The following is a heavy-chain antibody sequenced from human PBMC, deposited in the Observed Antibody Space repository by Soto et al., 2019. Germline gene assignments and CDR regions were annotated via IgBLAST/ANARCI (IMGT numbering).Heavy chain of an antibody. D-gene: IGHD2-21*02. J-gene: IGHJ6*02. Sequence: ASVKVSCKASGYTFTSYYMHWVRQAPGQGLEWMGIINPSGGSTSYAQKFQGRVTMTRDTSTSTVYMELSSLRSEDTAVYYCARDGINDIVVVTATPTPYYGMDVWGQGTTVTVSS. CDR2: INPSGGST. CDR3: ARDGINDIVVVTATPTPYYGMDV. V-gene: IGHV1-46*01. CDR1: GYTFTSYY.